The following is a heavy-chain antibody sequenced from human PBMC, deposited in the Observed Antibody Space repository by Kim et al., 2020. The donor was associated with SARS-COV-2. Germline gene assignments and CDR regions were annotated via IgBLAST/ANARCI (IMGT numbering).Heavy chain of an antibody. CDR3: ARGSGWKLPNYDC. CDR2: INHSGST. CDR1: GGSFSGYY. J-gene: IGHJ4*02. Sequence: SETLSLTCAVYGGSFSGYYWSWIRQPPGKGLEWIGEINHSGSTNYNPSLKSRVTISVDTSKNQFSLKLSSVTAADTAVYYCARGSGWKLPNYDCWGQGTLVTVSS. V-gene: IGHV4-34*01. D-gene: IGHD6-25*01.